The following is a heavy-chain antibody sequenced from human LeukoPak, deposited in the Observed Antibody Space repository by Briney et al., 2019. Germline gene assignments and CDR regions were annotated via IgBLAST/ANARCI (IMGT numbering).Heavy chain of an antibody. D-gene: IGHD6-13*01. CDR2: ISGSGGST. J-gene: IGHJ5*02. V-gene: IGHV3-23*01. CDR1: GFTFSSYA. CDR3: AKVLRSSSWFSGFDP. Sequence: GGSLRLSCAASGFTFSSYARSWVRQAPGKGLEWVSAISGSGGSTYYADSVKGRFTISRDNSKNTLYLQMNSLRAEDTAVYYCAKVLRSSSWFSGFDPWGQGTLVTVSS.